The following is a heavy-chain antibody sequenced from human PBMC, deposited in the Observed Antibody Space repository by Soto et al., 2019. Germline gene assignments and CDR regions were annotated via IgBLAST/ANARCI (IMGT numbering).Heavy chain of an antibody. CDR1: GGTFSSYA. Sequence: QVQLVQSGAEVKKPGSSVKVSCKASGGTFSSYAISWVRQAPGQGLEWMGGIIPIFGTPNYAEKFQGRVAFTADESTSTADMGLSSLGSADTAVYYGAQPAQWDSSQFDYWGEGTLVAVAS. CDR2: IIPIFGTP. J-gene: IGHJ4*02. CDR3: AQPAQWDSSQFDY. V-gene: IGHV1-69*12. D-gene: IGHD6-13*01.